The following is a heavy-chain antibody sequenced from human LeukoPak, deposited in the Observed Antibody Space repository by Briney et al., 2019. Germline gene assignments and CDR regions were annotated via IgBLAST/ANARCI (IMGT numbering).Heavy chain of an antibody. D-gene: IGHD3-10*01. Sequence: GGSLRLSCAASGFTFGSYAMSWVRQAPGKGLEWVSSISGREGSTYYADSVKGRFTISRDNSKTTVYLQMNSLRAEDTAVYYCAKADSGSYPPDYWGQGTLVTVSS. CDR2: ISGREGST. J-gene: IGHJ4*02. CDR3: AKADSGSYPPDY. V-gene: IGHV3-23*01. CDR1: GFTFGSYA.